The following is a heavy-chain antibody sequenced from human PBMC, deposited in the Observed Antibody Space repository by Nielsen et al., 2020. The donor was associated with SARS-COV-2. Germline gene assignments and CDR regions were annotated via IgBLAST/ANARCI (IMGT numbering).Heavy chain of an antibody. CDR3: ARLDQELLTT. V-gene: IGHV4-59*01. Sequence: SETLSLTCTVSGGSISSDYWSWIRQPPGKGLEWIGYVYYSGSTFYNPSLKSRVTISVDTSKNQFSLRLSSLTAADTAVYYCARLDQELLTTWGQGTLVTVSS. J-gene: IGHJ4*02. CDR2: VYYSGST. D-gene: IGHD6-13*01. CDR1: GGSISSDY.